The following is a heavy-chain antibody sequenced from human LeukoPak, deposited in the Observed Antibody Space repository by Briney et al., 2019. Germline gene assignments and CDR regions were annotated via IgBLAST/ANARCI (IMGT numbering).Heavy chain of an antibody. D-gene: IGHD3-22*01. J-gene: IGHJ4*02. CDR1: GYTFTGYY. V-gene: IGHV1-2*02. Sequence: ASVKVSCKASGYTFTGYYMHWVRQAPGQGLEWMGWINPNSGGTNYAQKFQGRVTMTRDTSISTAYMELSRLRSDDTAVYYCARDSWEYYYDSSGYCPDYWGQGTLVTVSS. CDR2: INPNSGGT. CDR3: ARDSWEYYYDSSGYCPDY.